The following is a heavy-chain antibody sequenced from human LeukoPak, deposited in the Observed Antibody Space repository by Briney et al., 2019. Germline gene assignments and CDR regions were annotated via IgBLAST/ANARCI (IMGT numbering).Heavy chain of an antibody. CDR3: ARVWRNYNAFDI. V-gene: IGHV4-39*07. Sequence: SETLSLTCTVSGGSISSSSYYWGWIRQPPGEGLEWIGSIYYSGSTYYNPSLKSRVTISVDTSKNQFSLKLSSVTAADTAVYYCARVWRNYNAFDIWGQGTMVTVSS. D-gene: IGHD1-7*01. CDR1: GGSISSSSYY. J-gene: IGHJ3*02. CDR2: IYYSGST.